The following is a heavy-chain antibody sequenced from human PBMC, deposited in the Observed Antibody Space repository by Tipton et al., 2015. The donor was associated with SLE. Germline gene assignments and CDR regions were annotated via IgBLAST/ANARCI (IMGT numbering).Heavy chain of an antibody. D-gene: IGHD4-23*01. CDR2: IYFSGDY. V-gene: IGHV4-39*01. J-gene: IGHJ4*02. CDR1: GGSIGSGSSY. CDR3: ARHGNQDY. Sequence: TLSLTCTVSGGSIGSGSSYWDWIRQSPGKELEWIGSIYFSGDYYYNPSLKSRVTVSIDTYMNQFSLKLSSVTAADTAVYYCARHGNQDYWGQGTLVTVSS.